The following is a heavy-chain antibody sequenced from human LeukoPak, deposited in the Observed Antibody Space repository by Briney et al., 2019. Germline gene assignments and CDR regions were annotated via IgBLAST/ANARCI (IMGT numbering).Heavy chain of an antibody. CDR1: GGSISSSSYY. CDR2: IYYSGST. CDR3: ARGSHSSSWYSNWFDP. V-gene: IGHV4-39*01. J-gene: IGHJ5*02. D-gene: IGHD6-13*01. Sequence: SETLSLTCTVSGGSISSSSYYWGWIRQPPGKGLEWIGSIYYSGSTYYNPSLKSRVTISVDTSKNQFSLKLSSVTAADTAVYYCARGSHSSSWYSNWFDPWGQGTLVTVSS.